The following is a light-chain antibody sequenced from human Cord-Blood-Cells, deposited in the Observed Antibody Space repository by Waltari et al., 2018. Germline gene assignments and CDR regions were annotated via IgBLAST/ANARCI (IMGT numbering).Light chain of an antibody. V-gene: IGKV1-33*01. CDR2: DAS. Sequence: DIQMTQSPSSLSATVGARVTITCQASKDISNYLNWYQQKPGKAPKLLIYDASNLETGVPSRFSGSGSGTDFTFTISSLQPEDIATYYCQQYDNLPFTFGPGTKVDIK. J-gene: IGKJ3*01. CDR1: KDISNY. CDR3: QQYDNLPFT.